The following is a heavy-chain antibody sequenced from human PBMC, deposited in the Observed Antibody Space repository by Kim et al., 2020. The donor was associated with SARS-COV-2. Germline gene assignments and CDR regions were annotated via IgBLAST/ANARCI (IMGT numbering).Heavy chain of an antibody. J-gene: IGHJ4*02. CDR3: AKDRETGYFDY. Sequence: YYADFVKGRFTISRDHSKNTLDLQMTSLRADDTAVYYCAKDRETGYFDYWGQGALVSVSS. V-gene: IGHV3-23*01. D-gene: IGHD3-9*01.